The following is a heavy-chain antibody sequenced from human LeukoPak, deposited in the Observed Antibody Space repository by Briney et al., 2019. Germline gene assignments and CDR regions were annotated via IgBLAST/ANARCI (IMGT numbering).Heavy chain of an antibody. V-gene: IGHV1-2*02. CDR1: GYTFTGYY. CDR3: ARDRGGITHYDYVWGSYRSGDGMDV. D-gene: IGHD3-16*02. Sequence: ASVKVSCKASGYTFTGYYMHWVRQAPGQGLEWMGWINPNSGGTNYAQKFQGRVTMTRDTSISTAYMELSRLRSDDTAVYYCARDRGGITHYDYVWGSYRSGDGMDVWGQGTTVTVSS. CDR2: INPNSGGT. J-gene: IGHJ6*02.